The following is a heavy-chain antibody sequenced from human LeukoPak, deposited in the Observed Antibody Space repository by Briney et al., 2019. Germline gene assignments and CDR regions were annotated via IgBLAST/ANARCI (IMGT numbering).Heavy chain of an antibody. D-gene: IGHD3-9*01. CDR2: ITNGGSTI. CDR1: GFTFSDYN. Sequence: GALRLSCAASGFTFSDYNMNWVRQAPGKGLEWVSYITNGGSTIHHADSVKGRFTISRDNAKKTLYLQMNSLRAEDTAVYYCARSIGLTGGGVDVWGQGTTVTVSS. V-gene: IGHV3-11*01. CDR3: ARSIGLTGGGVDV. J-gene: IGHJ6*02.